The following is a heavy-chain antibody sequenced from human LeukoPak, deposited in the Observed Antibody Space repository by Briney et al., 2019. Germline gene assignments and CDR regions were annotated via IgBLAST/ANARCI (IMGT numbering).Heavy chain of an antibody. V-gene: IGHV5-10-1*01. CDR3: ARHSTNYGSGSYSTGGRWFDP. J-gene: IGHJ5*02. CDR1: GYSFTSYL. CDR2: IDPSDSYT. Sequence: GESLKISCKGFGYSFTSYLISWVRQMPGKGLGWMGRIDPSDSYTNYRPSFQGHVTISADKPISTAYLQWSSLKASDTAMYYCARHSTNYGSGSYSTGGRWFDPWGQGTLVTVSS. D-gene: IGHD3-10*01.